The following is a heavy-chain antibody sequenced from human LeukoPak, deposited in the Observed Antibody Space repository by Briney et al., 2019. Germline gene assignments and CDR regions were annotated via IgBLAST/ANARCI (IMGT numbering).Heavy chain of an antibody. CDR3: AREAVRMTTVTTSLYYYYGMDV. CDR1: GGTFISYA. J-gene: IGHJ6*02. V-gene: IGHV1-69*13. Sequence: ASVKVSCKASGGTFISYAISWVRQAPGQGLEWMGGIIPIFGTANYAQKFQGRVTITADESTSTAYMELSSLRSEDTAVYYCAREAVRMTTVTTSLYYYYGMDVWGQGTTVTVSS. CDR2: IIPIFGTA. D-gene: IGHD4-17*01.